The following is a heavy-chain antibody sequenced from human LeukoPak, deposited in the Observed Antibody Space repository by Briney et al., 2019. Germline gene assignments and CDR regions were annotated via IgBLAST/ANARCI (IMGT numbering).Heavy chain of an antibody. Sequence: SETLSLTCTVSGGSISSYYWSWIRQPPGKGLERIGYIYYSGSTNYNPSLKSRVTISVDTSKNQFSLKLSSVTAADTAVYYCARGGVQGYSSSWYPVFVFDYWGQGTLVTVSS. V-gene: IGHV4-59*01. CDR3: ARGGVQGYSSSWYPVFVFDY. D-gene: IGHD6-13*01. CDR1: GGSISSYY. J-gene: IGHJ4*02. CDR2: IYYSGST.